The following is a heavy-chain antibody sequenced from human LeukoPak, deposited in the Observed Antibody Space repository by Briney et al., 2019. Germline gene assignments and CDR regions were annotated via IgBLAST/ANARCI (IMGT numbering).Heavy chain of an antibody. CDR1: GCTFSSYC. CDR2: INGDGSTN. J-gene: IGHJ4*02. CDR3: ITYRWGNPFAS. D-gene: IGHD3-16*01. V-gene: IGHV3-74*01. Sequence: GGAVSLSCVASGCTFSSYCMHGVRQDTGKGLVWVSRINGDGSTNSYAGSGRGRFNISRDKAKQTLFLQMNSLSVEDTAVYYCITYRWGNPFASWGQGTLVTLSS.